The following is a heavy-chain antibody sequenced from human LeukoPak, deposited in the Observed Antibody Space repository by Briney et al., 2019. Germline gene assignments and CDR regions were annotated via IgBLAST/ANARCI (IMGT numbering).Heavy chain of an antibody. Sequence: GASVKVSCKASGGTSSSYAISWVRQAPGQGLEWMGRIIPILGIANYAQKFQGRVTITADKSTSTAYMELSSLRSEDTAVYYCARGPTRLGYCSGGSCQNWFDPWGQGTLVTVSS. J-gene: IGHJ5*02. V-gene: IGHV1-69*04. CDR3: ARGPTRLGYCSGGSCQNWFDP. CDR2: IIPILGIA. CDR1: GGTSSSYA. D-gene: IGHD2-15*01.